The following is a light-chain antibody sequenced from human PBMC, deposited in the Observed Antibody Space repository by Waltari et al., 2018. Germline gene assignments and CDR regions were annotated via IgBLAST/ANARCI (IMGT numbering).Light chain of an antibody. V-gene: IGKV3-11*01. CDR1: PSVSSS. CDR2: DAS. CDR3: QQRSNWPYT. J-gene: IGKJ2*01. Sequence: EIVLTQSPATLSLSPGEKATLSCRASPSVSSSLACYQQKPGQAPRLLIYDASNRATGIPARFSGSGSGTDFTLTISSLEPEDFAVYYCQQRSNWPYTFGQGTKLEIK.